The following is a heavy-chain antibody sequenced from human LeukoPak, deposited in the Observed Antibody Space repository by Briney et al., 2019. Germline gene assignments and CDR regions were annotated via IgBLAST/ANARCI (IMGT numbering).Heavy chain of an antibody. V-gene: IGHV3-7*03. CDR3: ARSTYYDFWSGNLYYYGMDV. Sequence: GGSLRLSCAASGFTFSSYWMSWVRQAPGKGLEWVANIKQDGSEEYYVDSLKGRFTISRDNAKNSLYLQMNSLRAEDTAVYYCARSTYYDFWSGNLYYYGMDVWGQGTTVTVSS. CDR1: GFTFSSYW. J-gene: IGHJ6*02. D-gene: IGHD3-3*01. CDR2: IKQDGSEE.